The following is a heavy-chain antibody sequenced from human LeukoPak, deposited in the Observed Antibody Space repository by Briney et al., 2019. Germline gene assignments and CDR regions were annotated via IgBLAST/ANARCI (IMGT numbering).Heavy chain of an antibody. CDR2: INEDGRVE. CDR3: ARDWDGSGWPIDY. CDR1: GVTLSSYW. J-gene: IGHJ4*02. Sequence: GGSLRLSCTASGVTLSSYWMTWVRQAPGKGLKNVANINEDGRVEQYVDSLKGRFIISRDNAKNSLYLQMNSLRAEDTAVYYCARDWDGSGWPIDYWGQGTLVTVSS. V-gene: IGHV3-7*05. D-gene: IGHD6-19*01.